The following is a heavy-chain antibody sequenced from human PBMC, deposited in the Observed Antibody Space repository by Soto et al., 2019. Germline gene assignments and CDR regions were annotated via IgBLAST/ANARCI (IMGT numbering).Heavy chain of an antibody. D-gene: IGHD6-19*01. J-gene: IGHJ4*02. CDR1: GFTFSSYA. CDR2: ISGSGRST. V-gene: IGHV3-23*01. CDR3: AKEEGYSSAWTEIDY. Sequence: EVQLLESGGGLVQPGGSLRLSCAASGFTFSSYAMSWVRQAPGKGLEWVSGISGSGRSTYYADYVKGRFTISRDNSKNTLYLQMNSLRAEDTAVYYCAKEEGYSSAWTEIDYWGQGTLVTVSS.